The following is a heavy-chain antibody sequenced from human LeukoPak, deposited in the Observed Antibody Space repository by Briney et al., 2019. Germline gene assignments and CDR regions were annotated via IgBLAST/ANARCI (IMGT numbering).Heavy chain of an antibody. CDR1: GFTFSSYA. CDR2: ISGSGGST. V-gene: IGHV3-23*01. D-gene: IGHD2-15*01. J-gene: IGHJ4*02. Sequence: GGSLILSCAASGFTFSSYAMSWVRQAPGKGLEWVSAISGSGGSTYYADSVKGRFTISRDNSKNTLYLQMNSLRAEDTAVYYCAKRNGSSVVVAAIPFDYWGQGTLVTVSS. CDR3: AKRNGSSVVVAAIPFDY.